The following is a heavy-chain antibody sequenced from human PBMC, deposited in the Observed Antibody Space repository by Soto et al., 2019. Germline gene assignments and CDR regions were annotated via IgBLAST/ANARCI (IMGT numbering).Heavy chain of an antibody. Sequence: PSETLSLTCTVSGGSISSGGYYWSWIRQHPGKGLEWIGYISYSGSTYYNPSLKSRVTISVATSKNQFSLKLSSVTAADTAVYYCARRQPHGSGSPPHFDYWGQGTLVTVSS. J-gene: IGHJ4*02. D-gene: IGHD3-10*01. CDR3: ARRQPHGSGSPPHFDY. V-gene: IGHV4-31*03. CDR1: GGSISSGGYY. CDR2: ISYSGST.